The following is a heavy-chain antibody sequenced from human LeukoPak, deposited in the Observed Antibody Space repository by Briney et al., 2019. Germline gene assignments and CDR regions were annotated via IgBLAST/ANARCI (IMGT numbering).Heavy chain of an antibody. J-gene: IGHJ5*02. CDR3: VRHSVVAADLNWFDP. D-gene: IGHD2-15*01. Sequence: SETLSLTCTISNGSISSHYWSWIRQPLGKGLEWIGYIYYSGSTNYNPSLKSRVTISVDTSKNQFSLKLNSVTAADTALYYCVRHSVVAADLNWFDPWGQGTPVTVSS. V-gene: IGHV4-59*08. CDR1: NGSISSHY. CDR2: IYYSGST.